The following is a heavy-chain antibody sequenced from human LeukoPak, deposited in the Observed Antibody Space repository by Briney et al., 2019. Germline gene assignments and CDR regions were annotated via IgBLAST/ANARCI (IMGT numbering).Heavy chain of an antibody. D-gene: IGHD6-19*01. Sequence: SETLSLTCTVSGGPISSYYWSWIRQPPGKGLEWIGYIYYSGSTNYNPSLKSRVTISVDTSKNQFSLKLSSVTAADTAVYYCARVAIAVAGTIDYWGQGTLVTVSS. J-gene: IGHJ4*02. CDR2: IYYSGST. CDR3: ARVAIAVAGTIDY. V-gene: IGHV4-59*08. CDR1: GGPISSYY.